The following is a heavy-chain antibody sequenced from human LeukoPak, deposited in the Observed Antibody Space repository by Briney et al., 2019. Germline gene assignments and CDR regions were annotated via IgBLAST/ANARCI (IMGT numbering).Heavy chain of an antibody. D-gene: IGHD6-19*01. CDR1: GLTVSSNY. CDR2: INANSGTT. V-gene: IGHV3-53*01. CDR3: AKPISGGLAVTADWFDP. Sequence: GGSLRLSCAASGLTVSSNYMSWLRQPPGKGLEWVSTINANSGTTSYAASVRGRFTISRDNSKNTLYLQLNTLRAEDTALYYCAKPISGGLAVTADWFDPWGQGTLVVVSS. J-gene: IGHJ5*01.